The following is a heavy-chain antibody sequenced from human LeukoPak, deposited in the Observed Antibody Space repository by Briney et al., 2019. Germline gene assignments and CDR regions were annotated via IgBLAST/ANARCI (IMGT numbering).Heavy chain of an antibody. CDR1: EFTFPSLR. J-gene: IGHJ4*02. D-gene: IGHD3-10*01. CDR2: ITTSSSYI. Sequence: GGPLRLSFAASEFTFPSLRMNGFGRAPGRGWDGVSPITTSSSYIYYADSVRGRFTISRDNAKNSLYLQMNSLRAEDTAVYYCARALWFGEQAPFDYWGQGTLVTVSS. V-gene: IGHV3-21*01. CDR3: ARALWFGEQAPFDY.